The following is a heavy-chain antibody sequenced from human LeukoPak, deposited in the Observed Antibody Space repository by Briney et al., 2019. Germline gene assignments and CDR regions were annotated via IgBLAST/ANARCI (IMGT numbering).Heavy chain of an antibody. Sequence: GGSLRLSCAASGFSFSTNPMSWVRQAPGKGLEWVSAISPDRTYYADSVKGGLPISRDNYKNTVYLHINSPRAEETAIYYCVKEHVDRAFTRSFEIWGQGTVVTVSS. V-gene: IGHV3-23*01. CDR1: GFSFSTNP. CDR2: ISPDRT. CDR3: VKEHVDRAFTRSFEI. D-gene: IGHD3-10*01. J-gene: IGHJ3*02.